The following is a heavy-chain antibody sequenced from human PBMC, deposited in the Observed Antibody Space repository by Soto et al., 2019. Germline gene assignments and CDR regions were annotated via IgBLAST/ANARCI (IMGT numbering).Heavy chain of an antibody. J-gene: IGHJ4*02. CDR1: GYTFTAYY. Sequence: QVQLVQSGAEVKKLGASVKVSCKASGYTFTAYYIHWVRQAPGQGLEWVGWINPNSGDTNYAQRFQGWVTMTGDTPVSTAYMDLPRLGSDDTAVYYGARGGYTYGYGLDYWGQGTLVTVSS. CDR3: ARGGYTYGYGLDY. V-gene: IGHV1-2*04. D-gene: IGHD5-18*01. CDR2: INPNSGDT.